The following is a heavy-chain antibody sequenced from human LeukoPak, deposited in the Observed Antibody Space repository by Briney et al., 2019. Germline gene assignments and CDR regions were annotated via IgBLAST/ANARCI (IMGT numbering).Heavy chain of an antibody. CDR1: GFTSSSYA. J-gene: IGHJ4*02. CDR3: ARDHYHKIHSVMVTAPDY. D-gene: IGHD2-21*02. V-gene: IGHV3-30*04. CDR2: ISYDGSNK. Sequence: GGSLRLSCAASGFTSSSYAMHWVRQAPGKGLEWVAVISYDGSNKYYADSVKGRFTISRDNSKNTLYLQMNSLRAEDTAVYYCARDHYHKIHSVMVTAPDYWGQGTLVIVSS.